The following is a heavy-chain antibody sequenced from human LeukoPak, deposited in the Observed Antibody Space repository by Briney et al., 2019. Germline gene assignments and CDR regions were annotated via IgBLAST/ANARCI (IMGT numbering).Heavy chain of an antibody. CDR1: GFSFSSHA. CDR3: AKAFREFGTSSSYSSFDT. CDR2: LSGSGDFK. Sequence: PGGSLRLSCSASGFSFSSHAMTWVRQAPGKGLEWVSALSGSGDFKYYADSVKGRFTISRGDSQNILYLQMNGLRAEDTAVYFCAKAFREFGTSSSYSSFDTWGQGTMVTVSS. J-gene: IGHJ3*02. D-gene: IGHD5-18*01. V-gene: IGHV3-23*01.